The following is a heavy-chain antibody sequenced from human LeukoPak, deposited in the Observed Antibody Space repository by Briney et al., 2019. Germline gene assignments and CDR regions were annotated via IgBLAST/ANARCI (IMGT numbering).Heavy chain of an antibody. CDR2: INHSGST. CDR3: ARGLYYFDY. Sequence: SETLSLTCTVSGGSISSGDYYWSWIRQPPGKGLEWIGEINHSGSTNYNPPLKSRVTISVDTSKNQFSLKLSSVTAADTAVYYCARGLYYFDYWGQGTLVTVSS. CDR1: GGSISSGDYY. V-gene: IGHV4-39*07. J-gene: IGHJ4*02.